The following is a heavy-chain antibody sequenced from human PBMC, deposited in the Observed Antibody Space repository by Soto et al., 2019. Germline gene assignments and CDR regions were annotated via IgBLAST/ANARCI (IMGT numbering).Heavy chain of an antibody. CDR2: IYYSGTT. D-gene: IGHD3-22*01. Sequence: SETLSLTCAVSGASIKTGGYYWTWIRQHPTKGPEWIGYIYYSGTTWYNPSLKSRVVMSVDSSQNQFSLNLTSVTAADTAVYYCASLSSSGYEGLDPWGQGALVTVSS. V-gene: IGHV4-31*11. CDR3: ASLSSSGYEGLDP. J-gene: IGHJ5*02. CDR1: GASIKTGGYY.